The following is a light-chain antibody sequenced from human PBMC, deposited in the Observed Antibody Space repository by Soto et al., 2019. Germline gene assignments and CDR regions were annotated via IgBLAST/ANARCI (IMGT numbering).Light chain of an antibody. CDR2: DGS. CDR1: SSDVGGSNY. J-gene: IGLJ1*01. Sequence: QSALTQPASVSGSPGQSITISCTGTSSDVGGSNYVSWYQQLPGKAPKLMMYDGSDRPSGVSNRFSGSKSGNTASLTISGLQAEDEADYYCRSYTSSSLYVFGTGTKLTVL. V-gene: IGLV2-14*01. CDR3: RSYTSSSLYV.